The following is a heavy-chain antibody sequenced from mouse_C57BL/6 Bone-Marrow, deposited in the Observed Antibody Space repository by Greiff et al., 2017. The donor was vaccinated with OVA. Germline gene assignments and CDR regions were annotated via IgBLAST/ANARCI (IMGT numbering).Heavy chain of an antibody. CDR2: IYPGSGNT. J-gene: IGHJ3*01. V-gene: IGHV1-76*01. D-gene: IGHD2-3*01. CDR1: GYTFTDYY. Sequence: QVQLQQSGAELVRPGASVKLSCKASGYTFTDYYINWVKQRPGQGLEWIARIYPGSGNTYYNEKFKGKATLTAEKSSSTAYMQLSSLTSEDSAVYFCARERGYDGYSFAYWGQGTLVTVSA. CDR3: ARERGYDGYSFAY.